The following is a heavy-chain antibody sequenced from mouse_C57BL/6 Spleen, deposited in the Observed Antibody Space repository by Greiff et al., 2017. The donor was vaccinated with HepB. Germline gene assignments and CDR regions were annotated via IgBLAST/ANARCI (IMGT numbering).Heavy chain of an antibody. CDR3: ARRDYDGYYDY. Sequence: QVQLQQPGAELVKPGASVKLSCKASGYTFTSYWMQWVKQRPGQGLEWIGEIDPSDSYTNYNQKFKGKATLTVDTSSSTAYMQLSSLTSEDSAVYYCARRDYDGYYDYWGQGTTLTVSS. V-gene: IGHV1-50*01. CDR1: GYTFTSYW. D-gene: IGHD2-3*01. CDR2: IDPSDSYT. J-gene: IGHJ2*01.